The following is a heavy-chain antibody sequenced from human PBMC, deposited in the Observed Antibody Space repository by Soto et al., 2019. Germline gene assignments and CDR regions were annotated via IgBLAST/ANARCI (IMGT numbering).Heavy chain of an antibody. J-gene: IGHJ4*02. Sequence: GGSLRLSCAASGFSFGSYAMSWVRQAPGKWLEWVSAISGSGGSTYYADSVKGRFTISRDNSKNTLYLQMNSLRAEDTAVYYCATYYYDSTGYSRLNFDYWGQGTLVTVSS. CDR3: ATYYYDSTGYSRLNFDY. CDR2: ISGSGGST. V-gene: IGHV3-23*01. CDR1: GFSFGSYA. D-gene: IGHD3-22*01.